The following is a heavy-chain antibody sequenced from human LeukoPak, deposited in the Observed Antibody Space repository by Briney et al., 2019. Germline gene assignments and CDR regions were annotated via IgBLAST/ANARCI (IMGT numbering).Heavy chain of an antibody. J-gene: IGHJ4*02. V-gene: IGHV5-51*01. CDR3: ARQRMGYYYDSTFDY. Sequence: GESLKISCKGSGYSFTSYWIGWVRQMPGKGLEWMGIIYPGDSDTRYSPSFQGQVTISADKSISTAYLQWSSLKASDTAMYYCARQRMGYYYDSTFDYWSQGTLVTVSS. CDR1: GYSFTSYW. CDR2: IYPGDSDT. D-gene: IGHD3-22*01.